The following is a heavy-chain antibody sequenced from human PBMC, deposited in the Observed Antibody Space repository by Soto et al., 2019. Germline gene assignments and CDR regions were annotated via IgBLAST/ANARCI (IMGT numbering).Heavy chain of an antibody. V-gene: IGHV2-70*11. Sequence: SGPTLVNPTQTLTLTCTFSGFSLSTSGMCVSWIRQPPGKALEWLARIDWDDDKYYSTSLKTRLTISKDTSKNQVVLTMTNMDPVDTATYYCARTNWNYGRETDYYGMAVWGQGTTVTVSS. CDR1: GFSLSTSGMC. CDR3: ARTNWNYGRETDYYGMAV. J-gene: IGHJ6*02. CDR2: IDWDDDK. D-gene: IGHD1-7*01.